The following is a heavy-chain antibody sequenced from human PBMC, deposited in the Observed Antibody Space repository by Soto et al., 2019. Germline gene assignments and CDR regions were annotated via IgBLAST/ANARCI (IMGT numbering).Heavy chain of an antibody. V-gene: IGHV4-30-4*01. CDR2: IYYSGST. D-gene: IGHD5-18*01. CDR1: GGSISSGDYY. Sequence: SETLSLTCTVSGGSISSGDYYWSWIRQPPGKGLEWIGYIYYSGSTYYNPSLKSRVTISVDTSKNQFSLKLSSVTAADTAVYYCARDPDTALTTHYYYGMDVWGQGTTVTVSS. J-gene: IGHJ6*02. CDR3: ARDPDTALTTHYYYGMDV.